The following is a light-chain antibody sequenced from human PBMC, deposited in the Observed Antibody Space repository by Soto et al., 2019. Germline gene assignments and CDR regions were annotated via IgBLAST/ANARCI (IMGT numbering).Light chain of an antibody. CDR1: SSDVGGYNY. CDR3: SSYAGSNLVV. J-gene: IGLJ2*01. Sequence: QSVLTQPPSASGSPGQSVTISCTGTSSDVGGYNYVSWYQQHPGKAPKLMIYAVSKRPSGLPDRFSGSKSGNTASLTVSGLQADAEGDYYCSSYAGSNLVVFGGGTRLSGL. V-gene: IGLV2-8*01. CDR2: AVS.